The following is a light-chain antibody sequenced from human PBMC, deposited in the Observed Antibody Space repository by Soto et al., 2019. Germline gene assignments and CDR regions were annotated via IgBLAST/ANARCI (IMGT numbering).Light chain of an antibody. J-gene: IGKJ5*01. Sequence: ELGMTQSPATLSVSPGERATLSCRASQTVSRNLAWYQQRPGQAPRLLIYDVSTRATGVPARFSGTGSETDFTLTISGLQSEDSAVYFCQQYNNWPFSFGQGTRLEI. CDR3: QQYNNWPFS. CDR2: DVS. V-gene: IGKV3-15*01. CDR1: QTVSRN.